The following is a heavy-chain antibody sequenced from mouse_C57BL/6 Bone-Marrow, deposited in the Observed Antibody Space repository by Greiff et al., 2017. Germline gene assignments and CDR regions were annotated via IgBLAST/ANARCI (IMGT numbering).Heavy chain of an antibody. CDR1: GFTFSNYW. Sequence: EVKLMESGGGLVQPGGSMKLSCVASGFTFSNYWMNWVRQSPEKGLEWVAQIRLKSDNYATHYAESVKGRFTISRDDSKSRVYLQMNNLRAEDTGIYYCLDSAGYVNFDYWGQGTTLTVSS. CDR3: LDSAGYVNFDY. V-gene: IGHV6-3*01. CDR2: IRLKSDNYAT. D-gene: IGHD3-2*02. J-gene: IGHJ2*01.